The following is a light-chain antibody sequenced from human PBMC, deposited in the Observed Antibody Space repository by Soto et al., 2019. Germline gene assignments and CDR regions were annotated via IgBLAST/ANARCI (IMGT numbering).Light chain of an antibody. CDR1: QSISSW. CDR2: AAS. V-gene: IGKV1-12*01. J-gene: IGKJ3*01. Sequence: DIQMTQSPSSVSASVGDRVTITCRASQSISSWLAWYQQKPGKAPKLLIYAASNLQSMVPSRFSGSGSGTDFTLTISRVQPEDFATYYCQQAISFPPTFGTGTTV. CDR3: QQAISFPPT.